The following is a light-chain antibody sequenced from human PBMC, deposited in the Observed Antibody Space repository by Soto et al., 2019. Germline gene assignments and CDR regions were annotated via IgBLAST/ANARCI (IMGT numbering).Light chain of an antibody. V-gene: IGLV2-23*01. J-gene: IGLJ1*01. CDR2: DAN. Sequence: QSVLAQPASVSGSPGQSITVSCTDTNNDIGTSDLVSWYQQHPGKGPKLIIYDANKRPSGVSSRLSGSTSGNTASLTISGLQAEDEADYFCCSYSGSGTYVFGTGTKVTVL. CDR3: CSYSGSGTYV. CDR1: NNDIGTSDL.